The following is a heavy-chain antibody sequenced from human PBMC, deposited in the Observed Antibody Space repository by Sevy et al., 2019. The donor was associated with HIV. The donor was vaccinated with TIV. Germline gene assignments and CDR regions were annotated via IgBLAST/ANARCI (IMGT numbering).Heavy chain of an antibody. Sequence: GGSLRLSCAASGFTFTDYWMSWVRQTPGKGLEWVATIKQDESEKYYVDSVKGRFAISRDNGKNSVSLQMNGLRVEDTALYDCAREVGGFNWRPYDFDSWGQGTLVTVSS. CDR2: IKQDESEK. V-gene: IGHV3-7*01. CDR1: GFTFTDYW. CDR3: AREVGGFNWRPYDFDS. D-gene: IGHD3-3*01. J-gene: IGHJ4*02.